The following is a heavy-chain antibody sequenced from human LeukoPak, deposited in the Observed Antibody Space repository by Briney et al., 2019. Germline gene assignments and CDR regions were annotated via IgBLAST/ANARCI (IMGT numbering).Heavy chain of an antibody. J-gene: IGHJ4*02. V-gene: IGHV3-23*01. CDR2: IVGDSSSK. CDR3: AKDLRPDGVYDFDR. CDR1: GFTFSSYA. Sequence: PGGSLRLSCAASGFTFSSYAMSWVRQAPGRGLEGVSVIVGDSSSKHYADSVKGRFTISRDNSKNNLYVQRNSLRAEDAAVYYCAKDLRPDGVYDFDRWGQGTLVTVCS. D-gene: IGHD5/OR15-5a*01.